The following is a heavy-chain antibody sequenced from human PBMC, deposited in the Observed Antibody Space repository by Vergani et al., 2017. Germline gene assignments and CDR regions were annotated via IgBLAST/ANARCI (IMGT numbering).Heavy chain of an antibody. V-gene: IGHV4-34*01. J-gene: IGHJ4*02. CDR1: GGSFSGYY. D-gene: IGHD6-13*01. Sequence: QVQLQQWGAGLLKPSETLSLTCAVYGGSFSGYYWSWIRQPPGKGLEWIGEINHSGSTNYNTSLKSRVTISVDTSKNQFSLKLSSVTAADTAVYYCARGKLVHQYSSSWKPIDYWGQGTLVTVAS. CDR2: INHSGST. CDR3: ARGKLVHQYSSSWKPIDY.